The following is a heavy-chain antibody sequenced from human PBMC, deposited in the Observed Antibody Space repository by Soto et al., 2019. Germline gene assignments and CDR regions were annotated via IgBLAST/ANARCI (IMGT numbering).Heavy chain of an antibody. CDR1: GFTFSSYE. J-gene: IGHJ6*02. CDR2: ISSSGSTI. D-gene: IGHD3-3*01. V-gene: IGHV3-48*03. Sequence: GGSLRLSCAASGFTFSSYEMNWVRQAPGKGLEWVSYISSSGSTIYYADSVKGRFTISRDNAKNSLYLQMNSLRAEDTAVYYCARAPRPTIFGVVLYGMDVWGQGTTVTVSS. CDR3: ARAPRPTIFGVVLYGMDV.